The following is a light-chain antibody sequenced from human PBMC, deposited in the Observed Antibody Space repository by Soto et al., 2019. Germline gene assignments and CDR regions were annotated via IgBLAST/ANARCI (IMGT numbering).Light chain of an antibody. J-gene: IGKJ1*01. Sequence: DIVLTQSPATLSLSPGERATLSCRASQSVSRYLAWYQQKPGQGPRLLIYGASTRATGIPARFSGSGSGTEFTLTISSLQSEDFAVYYCQQYNNWPPWTFGQGTKVDIK. V-gene: IGKV3-15*01. CDR1: QSVSRY. CDR2: GAS. CDR3: QQYNNWPPWT.